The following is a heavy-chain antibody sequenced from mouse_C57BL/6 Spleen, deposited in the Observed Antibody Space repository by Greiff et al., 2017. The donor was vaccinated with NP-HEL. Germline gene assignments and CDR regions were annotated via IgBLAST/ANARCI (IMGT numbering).Heavy chain of an antibody. CDR2: ISDGGSYT. J-gene: IGHJ2*01. D-gene: IGHD1-1*01. V-gene: IGHV5-4*01. Sequence: EVQLVESGGGLVKPGGSLKLSCAASGFTFSSYAMSWVRQTPEKRLEWVATISDGGSYTYYPDNVKGRFTISRDNAKNNLYLQMSHLKSEDTAMYYCARGITTVVASFDYWGQGTTLTVSS. CDR1: GFTFSSYA. CDR3: ARGITTVVASFDY.